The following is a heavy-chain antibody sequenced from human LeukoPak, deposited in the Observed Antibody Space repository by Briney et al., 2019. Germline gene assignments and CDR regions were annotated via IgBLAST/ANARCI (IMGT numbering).Heavy chain of an antibody. CDR3: ANGWSPDY. CDR1: GFIFSNYA. J-gene: IGHJ4*02. D-gene: IGHD2-15*01. Sequence: GGSLRLSCAASGFIFSNYAMSWVRQAPGKGLEWVSGISGSGGSTYYADSVKGRFTIFRDNSKNTLYLQMNSLRAEDTAVYHCANGWSPDYWGRGTLVTVSS. V-gene: IGHV3-23*01. CDR2: ISGSGGST.